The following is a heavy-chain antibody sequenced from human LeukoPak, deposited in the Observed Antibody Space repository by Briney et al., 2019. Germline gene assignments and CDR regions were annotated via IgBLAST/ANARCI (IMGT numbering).Heavy chain of an antibody. V-gene: IGHV3-74*01. Sequence: GGSLRLSCAASGFTLSNYWMHWVRQAPGKGLVWVSRINSDGSSTRYADSVKGRFTISRDNAKNTLYLQMNSLRAEDTAVYYCARELVVRAGDYFDYLLEGTQLTVSS. J-gene: IGHJ4*02. CDR3: ARELVVRAGDYFDY. CDR1: GFTLSNYW. D-gene: IGHD2-2*01. CDR2: INSDGSST.